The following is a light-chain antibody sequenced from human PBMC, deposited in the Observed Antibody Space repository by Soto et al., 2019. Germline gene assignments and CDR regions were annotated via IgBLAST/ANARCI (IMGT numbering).Light chain of an antibody. Sequence: QSALTQPRSVSGSPGQSVAISCTGTSGDVGGYNYVSWYQQHPGKAPKLMIYDVSNRPSGVPDRFSGSKSGNTASLTISGLPAEDEADYYCCSYAGGYTYVFGTGTKLTVL. CDR1: SGDVGGYNY. CDR3: CSYAGGYTYV. J-gene: IGLJ1*01. CDR2: DVS. V-gene: IGLV2-11*01.